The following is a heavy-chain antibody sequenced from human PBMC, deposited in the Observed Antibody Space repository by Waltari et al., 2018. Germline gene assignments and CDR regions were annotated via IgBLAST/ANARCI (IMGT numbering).Heavy chain of an antibody. J-gene: IGHJ6*03. CDR3: ARLGYCSGDSCYPGDQHLYYMDV. CDR2: SITTRPLT. D-gene: IGHD2-15*01. Sequence: VQRLQSGGEVRKPRSSVNVSCRASGGTLSRDGVGRVRRDPGEGLDWMGGSITTRPLTSDAQNFQGSVTLTADDSTNTAYMELSNLQSEDTAVYYCARLGYCSGDSCYPGDQHLYYMDVWGNGTTVTVSS. V-gene: IGHV1-69*04. CDR1: GGTLSRDG.